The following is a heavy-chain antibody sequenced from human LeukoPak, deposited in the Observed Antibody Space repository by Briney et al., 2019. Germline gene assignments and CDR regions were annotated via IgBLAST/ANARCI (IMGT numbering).Heavy chain of an antibody. CDR2: IYYSGST. J-gene: IGHJ4*02. Sequence: SETLSLTCTVSGGSISSYYWSWIRQPPGKGLEWIGYIYYSGSTNYNPSLKSRVIISVDTSKNQFSLKLSSVTAADTAVYYCARKPWYGDSFDSWGQGTLVTVSS. V-gene: IGHV4-59*01. CDR3: ARKPWYGDSFDS. CDR1: GGSISSYY. D-gene: IGHD6-13*01.